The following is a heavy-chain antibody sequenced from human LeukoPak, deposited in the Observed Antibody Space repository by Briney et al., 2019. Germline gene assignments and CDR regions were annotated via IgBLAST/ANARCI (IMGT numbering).Heavy chain of an antibody. V-gene: IGHV3-74*01. J-gene: IGHJ6*02. CDR1: GFPFSSYW. CDR3: ASDSPYYGMDV. CDR2: INSDGSAT. Sequence: HPGGSLRLSCAASGFPFSSYWMHWVRQVPGKGLLWVSRINSDGSATIYADSVRGRFTISRDNAKNTLYLQMSGLRVEDTAVYHCASDSPYYGMDVWGQGTTVTVSS.